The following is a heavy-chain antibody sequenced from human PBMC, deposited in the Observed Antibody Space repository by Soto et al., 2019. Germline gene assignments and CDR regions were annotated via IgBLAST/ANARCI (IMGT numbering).Heavy chain of an antibody. CDR2: ISYDGSNK. CDR1: GLAFSNYA. J-gene: IGHJ4*02. Sequence: PGGSLRLSCAASGLAFSNYAFHWVRQAPGKGLEWVAVISYDGSNKYYADSMRGRFTISRDNSRNTLYLQINSPRADDTAVYYCAREVHTAMAPSFEYWGQGTPVTVS. V-gene: IGHV3-30-3*01. CDR3: AREVHTAMAPSFEY. D-gene: IGHD5-18*01.